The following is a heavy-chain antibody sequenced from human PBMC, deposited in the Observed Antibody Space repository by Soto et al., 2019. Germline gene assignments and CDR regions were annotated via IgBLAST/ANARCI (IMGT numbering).Heavy chain of an antibody. D-gene: IGHD3-3*01. J-gene: IGHJ6*02. CDR1: GYTFTSYG. CDR3: ARDQVTYYDFLSGGPGYYYYGMDV. CDR2: ISAYNGNT. Sequence: ASVKVSCKASGYTFTSYGISWVRQAPGQGLEWMGWISAYNGNTNYAQKLQGKVTMTTDTSTSTAYMELRSLRSDDTAVYYCARDQVTYYDFLSGGPGYYYYGMDVWGQGTTVTVSS. V-gene: IGHV1-18*01.